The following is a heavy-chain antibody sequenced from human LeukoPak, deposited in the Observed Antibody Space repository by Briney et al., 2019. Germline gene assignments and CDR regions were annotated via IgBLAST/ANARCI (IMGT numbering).Heavy chain of an antibody. CDR2: ISWDGGST. CDR3: AKGYYDSSGYYPFDY. Sequence: PGGSLRLSCAASGFTFDDYAMHWVRHAPGKGREWVSLISWDGGSTYYADSVKGRFTISRDNSKNSLYLQMNSLRAEDTALYYCAKGYYDSSGYYPFDYWGQGTLVTVSS. CDR1: GFTFDDYA. J-gene: IGHJ4*02. V-gene: IGHV3-43D*04. D-gene: IGHD3-22*01.